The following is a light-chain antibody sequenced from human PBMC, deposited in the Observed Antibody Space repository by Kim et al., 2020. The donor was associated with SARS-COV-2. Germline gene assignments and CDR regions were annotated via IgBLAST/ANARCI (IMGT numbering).Light chain of an antibody. J-gene: IGKJ2*01. CDR3: QQRSNWQYT. V-gene: IGKV3-11*01. CDR1: QSISSY. Sequence: LSPGERSTPPCRASQSISSYLAWYQQRPGQAPRLLIHDASNRDTGIPARFSGSGSGTDFTLTISNLEPEDFAVYYCQQRSNWQYTFGQGTKLEI. CDR2: DAS.